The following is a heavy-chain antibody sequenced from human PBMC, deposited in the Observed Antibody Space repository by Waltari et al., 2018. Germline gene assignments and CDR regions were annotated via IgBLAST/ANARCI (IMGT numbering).Heavy chain of an antibody. CDR1: GFTFSSYS. Sequence: EVQLVESGGGLVKPGGSLRLSCAASGFTFSSYSMNWVRQAQGKGLEWVSSISSSSSYIYYADSVKGRFTISRDNAKNSLHLQMNSLRPEDTAVYYCARDNDSSGGGGYYFDYWGQGALVTVSS. V-gene: IGHV3-21*01. D-gene: IGHD6-19*01. CDR3: ARDNDSSGGGGYYFDY. CDR2: ISSSSSYI. J-gene: IGHJ4*02.